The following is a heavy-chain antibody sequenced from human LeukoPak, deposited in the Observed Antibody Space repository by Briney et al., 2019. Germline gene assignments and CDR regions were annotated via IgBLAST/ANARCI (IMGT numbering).Heavy chain of an antibody. CDR2: ISSSGTFA. CDR1: GFSFSNYT. V-gene: IGHV3-23*01. Sequence: GGSLRLSCAASGFSFSNYTMNWVRQAPGKALQWVSFISSSGTFAHYADSVKGRFTISRDNSKNTLYLQMNSLRAEDTAVYYCAKIALWFGEYFDYWGQGTLVTVSS. D-gene: IGHD3-10*01. CDR3: AKIALWFGEYFDY. J-gene: IGHJ4*02.